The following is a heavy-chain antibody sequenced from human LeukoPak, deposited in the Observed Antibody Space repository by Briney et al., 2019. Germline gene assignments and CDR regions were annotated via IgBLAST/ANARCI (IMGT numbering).Heavy chain of an antibody. V-gene: IGHV1-69*04. Sequence: SVKVSCKASGGTFSSYAISWVRQAPGQGLEWMGRIIPILGIANYAQKFQGRVTITADKSTSTACMELSSLRSEDTAVYYCASRDRSIAVAGDLFDYWGQGTLVTVSS. CDR1: GGTFSSYA. J-gene: IGHJ4*02. CDR3: ASRDRSIAVAGDLFDY. CDR2: IIPILGIA. D-gene: IGHD6-19*01.